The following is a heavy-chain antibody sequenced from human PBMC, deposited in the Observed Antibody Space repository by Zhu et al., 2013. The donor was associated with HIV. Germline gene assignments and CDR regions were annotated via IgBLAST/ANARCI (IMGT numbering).Heavy chain of an antibody. V-gene: IGHV1-2*02. CDR1: GYTFTGYF. D-gene: IGHD3-22*01. J-gene: IGHJ4*02. CDR3: ARGAGYDSSGYYNDY. CDR2: INPNSGGT. Sequence: QVQLVQSGAEVKKPGASVKVSCKASGYTFTGYFMHWVRQAPRQGLEWMGWINPNSGGTNYAQKFQGRVTMTRDTPIITAYMEVSRLRSDDTAVYYCARGAGYDSSGYYNDYWGQGTLVTVSS.